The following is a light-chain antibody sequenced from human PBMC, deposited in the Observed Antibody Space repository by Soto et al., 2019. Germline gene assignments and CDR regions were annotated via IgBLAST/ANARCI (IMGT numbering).Light chain of an antibody. V-gene: IGKV1-5*01. J-gene: IGKJ5*01. CDR3: QQSYSSSPIT. CDR1: QSISSW. Sequence: DIQMTQSPSTLSASVGERVTITCRASQSISSWLAWYQQKPGKAPKLLIYDASSLESGVPPRFSGSGSGTEFTLTINSLRPEDFASYYCQQSYSSSPITFGPGTRLEIK. CDR2: DAS.